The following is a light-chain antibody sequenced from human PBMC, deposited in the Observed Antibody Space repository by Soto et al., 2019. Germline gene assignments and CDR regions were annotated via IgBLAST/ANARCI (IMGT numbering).Light chain of an antibody. CDR1: QSISNH. J-gene: IGKJ1*01. Sequence: DIQMTQSPSSLSASVEDRVIITCRASQSISNHLNWCQQKPGKAPKLLIYDASSLEGGVPSRFSGSGSGTEFTLTISGLQPDDVATYYCQQYNSFSWTFGQGTKVDIK. V-gene: IGKV1-5*01. CDR3: QQYNSFSWT. CDR2: DAS.